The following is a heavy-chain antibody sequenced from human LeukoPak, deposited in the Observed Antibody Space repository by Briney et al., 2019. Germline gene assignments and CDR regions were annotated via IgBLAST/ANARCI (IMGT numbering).Heavy chain of an antibody. J-gene: IGHJ3*02. CDR1: GFTFSTYA. CDR2: ISYDGSSK. V-gene: IGHV3-30*04. CDR3: ARARSSYGYGDAFDI. D-gene: IGHD5-18*01. Sequence: PGGSLRLSCAASGFTFSTYAMHWVRQAPGKGLEWAAVISYDGSSKYHADSVKGRFTISRDNSKNTLYLQMNSLRAEDTAVYYCARARSSYGYGDAFDIWGQGTMVTVSS.